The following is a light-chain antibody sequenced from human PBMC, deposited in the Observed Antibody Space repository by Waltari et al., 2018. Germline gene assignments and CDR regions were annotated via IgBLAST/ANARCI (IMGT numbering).Light chain of an antibody. CDR2: GAS. CDR3: QKYGTLPAT. V-gene: IGKV3-20*01. J-gene: IGKJ1*01. Sequence: ELMLTQSPGTLSLSPGASATPSCRASQSISTYLAWYQQKPGQAPRLLIYGASVRATGIPDRFSGSGSGTDFSLTISRLEPEDFAVYYCQKYGTLPATFGQGTKVEIK. CDR1: QSISTY.